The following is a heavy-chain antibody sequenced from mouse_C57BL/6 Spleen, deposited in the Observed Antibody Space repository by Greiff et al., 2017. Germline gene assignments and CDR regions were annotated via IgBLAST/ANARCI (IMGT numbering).Heavy chain of an antibody. D-gene: IGHD1-1*01. CDR1: GYTFTSYW. CDR2: INPSSGYT. CDR3: YRCTTVGPFAY. J-gene: IGHJ3*01. Sequence: VQLQQSGAELAKPGASVKLSCKASGYTFTSYWMHWVKQRPGQGLEWIGYINPSSGYTKYNQKFKDKATLTADKSSSTAYMQLSSLTSEDSAVYDCYRCTTVGPFAYWGQGTLVTVSA. V-gene: IGHV1-7*01.